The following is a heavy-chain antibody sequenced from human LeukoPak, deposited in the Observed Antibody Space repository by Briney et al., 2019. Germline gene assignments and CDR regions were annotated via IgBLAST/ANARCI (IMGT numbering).Heavy chain of an antibody. J-gene: IGHJ4*02. D-gene: IGHD3-22*01. CDR3: VKISTYCYDR. V-gene: IGHV3-64D*06. Sequence: PRRCLRLSCSVSGFAFCTYAIHCVRQAPGKGLEYVSAINSNGDSTYYADSVNGRFTISRDDSRNTLYLQMSSLRAEDTAVYYCVKISTYCYDRWGQGTLVTVSS. CDR2: INSNGDST. CDR1: GFAFCTYA.